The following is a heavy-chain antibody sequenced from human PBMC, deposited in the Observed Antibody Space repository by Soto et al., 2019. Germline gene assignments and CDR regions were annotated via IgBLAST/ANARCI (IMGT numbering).Heavy chain of an antibody. CDR2: IYPGDSDT. CDR3: ARPGGVGATSYYYGMDV. Sequence: GESLKISCKGSGYSFTSYWIGWVRQMPGKGLEWMGIIYPGDSDTRYSPSFQGQVTISADKSISTAYLQWSSLKASDTATYYCARPGGVGATSYYYGMDVWGQGTTVTVSS. CDR1: GYSFTSYW. V-gene: IGHV5-51*01. D-gene: IGHD1-26*01. J-gene: IGHJ6*02.